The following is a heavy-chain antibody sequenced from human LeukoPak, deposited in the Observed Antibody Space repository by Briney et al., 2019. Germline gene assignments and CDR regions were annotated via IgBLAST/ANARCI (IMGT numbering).Heavy chain of an antibody. J-gene: IGHJ4*02. Sequence: SETLSLTCTVSGGSISSGSYYWTWIRQPAGKGLEWIGSIYYSGSTYYNPSLKSRVTISVDTSKNQFSLKLSSVTAADTAVYYCADHIAAAGHHYFDYWGQGTLVTVSS. CDR3: ADHIAAAGHHYFDY. CDR2: IYYSGST. CDR1: GGSISSGSYY. V-gene: IGHV4-39*07. D-gene: IGHD6-13*01.